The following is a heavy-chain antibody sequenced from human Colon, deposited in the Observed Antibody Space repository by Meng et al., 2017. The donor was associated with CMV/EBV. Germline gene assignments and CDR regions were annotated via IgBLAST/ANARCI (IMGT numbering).Heavy chain of an antibody. V-gene: IGHV3-11*01. D-gene: IGHD3-3*01. J-gene: IGHJ4*02. CDR3: TRSQTAHGSTYYGDR. CDR1: GFIFSDYY. CDR2: ISSSGIII. Sequence: GESLKISCAGSGFIFSDYYFSWIRQAPGKGLEWLSDISSSGIIINYADSVKGRFTVSRDNSKSIAYLQMNSLKIEDTAVYYCTRSQTAHGSTYYGDRWGQGTLVTVSS.